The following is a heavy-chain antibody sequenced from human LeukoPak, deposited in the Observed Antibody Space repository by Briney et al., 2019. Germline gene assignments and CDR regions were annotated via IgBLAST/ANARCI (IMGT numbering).Heavy chain of an antibody. CDR1: GFTFSSYG. Sequence: GGSLRLSCAASGFTFSSYGMHWVRQAPGKGLEWVAVISYDGSNKYYADSVKGRFTISRDNSKNTLYLQMNTLRAEDTAVYYCAKFRPVTSVAGTIFHYWGQGTLVTVSS. CDR3: AKFRPVTSVAGTIFHY. J-gene: IGHJ4*02. D-gene: IGHD6-19*01. CDR2: ISYDGSNK. V-gene: IGHV3-30*18.